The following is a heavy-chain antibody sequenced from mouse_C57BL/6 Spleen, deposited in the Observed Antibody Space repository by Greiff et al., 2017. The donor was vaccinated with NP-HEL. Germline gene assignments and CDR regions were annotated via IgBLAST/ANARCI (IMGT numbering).Heavy chain of an antibody. Sequence: VQLQQSGAELVKAGASVKMSCKASGYTFTSYWMHWVKQRLGQGLEWFAETNHTNGRTYYNEKFKSKATLTVDKSSSTAYMLLSGPTFEDSAVYYCARIKKIVATYIDYWGQGTTLTGSS. CDR1: GYTFTSYW. V-gene: IGHV1S81*02. J-gene: IGHJ2*01. CDR3: ARIKKIVATYIDY. CDR2: TNHTNGRT. D-gene: IGHD1-1*01.